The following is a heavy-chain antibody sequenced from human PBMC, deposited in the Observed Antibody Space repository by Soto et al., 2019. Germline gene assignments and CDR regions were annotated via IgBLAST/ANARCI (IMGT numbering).Heavy chain of an antibody. D-gene: IGHD3-3*01. CDR1: GYTFTSYD. CDR2: MNPNSGNT. CDR3: ARGEYYDFWSGYRPDYYMDV. V-gene: IGHV1-8*01. J-gene: IGHJ6*03. Sequence: SVKVSCTASGYTFTSYDINWVRQATGQGLEWMGWMNPNSGNTGYAQKFQGRVTMTRNTSISTAYMELSSLRSEDTAVYYCARGEYYDFWSGYRPDYYMDVWGKGTTVTVSS.